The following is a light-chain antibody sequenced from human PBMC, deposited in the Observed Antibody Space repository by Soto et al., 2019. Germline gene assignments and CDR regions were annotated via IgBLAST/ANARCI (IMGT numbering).Light chain of an antibody. Sequence: DIQLTQSPSFLSASIGDRVTITCRASQGIATNLDWYQQKPGQAPQLLIHGASTLQSGVPSRFSGSGSGTQFILTISSLGPEDSATYFCQQLSDCLPSFGGGTKLEIK. J-gene: IGKJ4*02. CDR1: QGIATN. V-gene: IGKV1-9*01. CDR3: QQLSDCLPS. CDR2: GAS.